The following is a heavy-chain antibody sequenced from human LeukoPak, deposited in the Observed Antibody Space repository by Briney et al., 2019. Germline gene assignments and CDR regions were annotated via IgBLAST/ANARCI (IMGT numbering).Heavy chain of an antibody. Sequence: GGSLRLSCAASGFTFSSYGMHWVRQTPGKGLEWVSAISGSGGSTYYADSVKGRFTISRDNSKNTLYLQMNSLRAEDTAVYYCAKGRLAMDAFDIWGQGTMVTVSS. D-gene: IGHD4-11*01. J-gene: IGHJ3*02. V-gene: IGHV3-23*01. CDR3: AKGRLAMDAFDI. CDR2: ISGSGGST. CDR1: GFTFSSYG.